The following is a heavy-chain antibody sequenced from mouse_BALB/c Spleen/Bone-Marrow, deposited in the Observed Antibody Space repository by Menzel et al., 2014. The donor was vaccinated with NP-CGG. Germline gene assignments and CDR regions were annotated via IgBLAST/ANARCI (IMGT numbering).Heavy chain of an antibody. CDR2: IDTSDSYT. CDR1: GYTFTDYW. J-gene: IGHJ2*01. V-gene: IGHV1-69*01. Sequence: QVQLQQSGAELVMPGASVKMSCKASGYTFTDYWMHWVKQRPGQGLEWIGAIDTSDSYTSYNQKFKGKATLTVDESSSTAYMQLSSLTPEDSAVYYCAREGYGYQYFDYWGQGTTLTVSS. D-gene: IGHD2-2*01. CDR3: AREGYGYQYFDY.